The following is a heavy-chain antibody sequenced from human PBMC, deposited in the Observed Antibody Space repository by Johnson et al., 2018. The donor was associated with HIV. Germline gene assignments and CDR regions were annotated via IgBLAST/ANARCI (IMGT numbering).Heavy chain of an antibody. CDR2: IWYDGSKT. Sequence: QVQLVESGGDVVQPGRSLRLSCAASGFTFSSYGMHWVRQAPGKGLDWVAFIWYDGSKTYYGDSVKGRFTISRDNSKNTLYLQMNSLRAEDTAVYYCVTSTASDAFDIWGQGTMVTVSS. CDR1: GFTFSSYG. CDR3: VTSTASDAFDI. V-gene: IGHV3-33*01. D-gene: IGHD1-1*01. J-gene: IGHJ3*02.